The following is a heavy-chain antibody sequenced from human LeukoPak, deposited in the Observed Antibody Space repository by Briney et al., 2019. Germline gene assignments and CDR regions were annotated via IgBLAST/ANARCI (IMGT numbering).Heavy chain of an antibody. CDR2: ISDSGGGA. Sequence: PGGSLRLSCAASGFTFSSNGMTWVRQAPGKGLEWVSTISDSGGGAYYADSVKGRFTISRDSSRSTLYLQMHSPRAEDTAVYYCAKDRPYISSWYGCSTPWGQGTLVTVSS. CDR1: GFTFSSNG. V-gene: IGHV3-23*01. J-gene: IGHJ5*02. CDR3: AKDRPYISSWYGCSTP. D-gene: IGHD6-13*01.